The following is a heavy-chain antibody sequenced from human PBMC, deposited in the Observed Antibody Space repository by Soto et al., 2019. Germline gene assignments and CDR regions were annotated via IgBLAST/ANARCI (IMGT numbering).Heavy chain of an antibody. V-gene: IGHV1-69*13. CDR2: IIPISGTA. CDR3: ARYYSQWLVPYAFDI. D-gene: IGHD6-19*01. CDR1: GGTFSSYA. J-gene: IGHJ3*02. Sequence: SVKVSCKASGGTFSSYAISWVRQAPGQGLEWMGGIIPISGTANYAQKFQGRVTITADESTSTAYMELSSLRSEDTAVYYCARYYSQWLVPYAFDIWGQGTMVTVSS.